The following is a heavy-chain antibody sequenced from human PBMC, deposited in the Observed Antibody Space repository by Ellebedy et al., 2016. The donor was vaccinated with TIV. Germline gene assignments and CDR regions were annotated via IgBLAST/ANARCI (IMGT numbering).Heavy chain of an antibody. CDR2: IYPGDSDT. CDR3: ATSTVVPAAITRRPYGMDV. V-gene: IGHV5-51*01. D-gene: IGHD2-2*01. J-gene: IGHJ6*02. Sequence: GESLKISXKGSGYSFTSYWIGWVRQMPGKGLEWMGIIYPGDSDTRNSPSFQGQVTISADKSISTAYLQWSSLKASDTAMYYCATSTVVPAAITRRPYGMDVWGQGTTVTVSS. CDR1: GYSFTSYW.